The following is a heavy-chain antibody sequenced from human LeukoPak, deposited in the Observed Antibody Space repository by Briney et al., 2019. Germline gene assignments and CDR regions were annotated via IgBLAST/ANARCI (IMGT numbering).Heavy chain of an antibody. Sequence: ASVKVSCKASGYTFTGYYMHWVRQAPGQGLEWMGWINPNSGGTNYAQKFEGRVTMTRDTSISTAYMEPSRLRSDDTAVYYCARDLSLARYIAAAGTNWFAPWGQGTLVTVSS. CDR3: ARDLSLARYIAAAGTNWFAP. CDR2: INPNSGGT. J-gene: IGHJ5*02. CDR1: GYTFTGYY. D-gene: IGHD6-13*01. V-gene: IGHV1-2*02.